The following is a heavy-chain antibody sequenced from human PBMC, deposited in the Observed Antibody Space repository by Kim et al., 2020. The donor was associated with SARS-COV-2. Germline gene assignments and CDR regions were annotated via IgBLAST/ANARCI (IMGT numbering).Heavy chain of an antibody. CDR3: AKGAAAGRFDN. D-gene: IGHD6-13*01. J-gene: IGHJ4*02. CDR2: ISGSGGST. V-gene: IGHV3-23*01. CDR1: GFTFSSYP. Sequence: GGSLRLSCAASGFTFSSYPMSWVRQAPGKGLEWVSVISGSGGSTYYADSVKGRFTISRDNSKNMLLLQLNSLRAEDTAVYYCAKGAAAGRFDNWGQGTLVTVSS.